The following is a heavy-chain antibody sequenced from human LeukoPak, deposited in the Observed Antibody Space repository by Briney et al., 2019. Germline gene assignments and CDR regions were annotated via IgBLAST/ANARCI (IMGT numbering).Heavy chain of an antibody. V-gene: IGHV4-39*01. CDR2: IYYSGST. J-gene: IGHJ3*02. CDR1: GGSISSSSYY. Sequence: PSEALSLTCTVSGGSISSSSYYWGWIRQPPGKGLEWIGSIYYSGSTYYNPSLKSRVTISVDTSKNQFSLKLRSVTAADTAVYYCGRSEDAFDIWGQGTMVTVSS. CDR3: GRSEDAFDI.